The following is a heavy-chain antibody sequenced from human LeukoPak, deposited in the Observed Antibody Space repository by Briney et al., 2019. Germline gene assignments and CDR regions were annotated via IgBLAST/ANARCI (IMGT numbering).Heavy chain of an antibody. CDR1: GGTFSSYA. CDR2: IIPILGIA. D-gene: IGHD4-17*01. J-gene: IGHJ4*02. CDR3: ALGLDYGDEVFDY. V-gene: IGHV1-69*04. Sequence: ASVKVSCKASGGTFSSYAISWVRQAPGRGLEWMGRIIPILGIANYAQKFQGRVTITADKSTSTAYMELSSLRSEDTAVYYCALGLDYGDEVFDYWGQGTLVTVSS.